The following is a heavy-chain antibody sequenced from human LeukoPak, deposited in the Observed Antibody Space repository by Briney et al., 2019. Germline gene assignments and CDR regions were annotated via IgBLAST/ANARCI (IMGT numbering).Heavy chain of an antibody. CDR2: ISGSGTVT. D-gene: IGHD2-15*01. J-gene: IGHJ4*02. Sequence: GGSLRLSCAASRFTFSNHTMNWVRQAPGKGLEWLSIISGSGTVTYYADSVKGRFTISRDNSKNTLYLQMNSLRAEDTAVYYCAKTSVGGGRIIGSGYFDNWGQGTLVTVSS. V-gene: IGHV3-23*01. CDR3: AKTSVGGGRIIGSGYFDN. CDR1: RFTFSNHT.